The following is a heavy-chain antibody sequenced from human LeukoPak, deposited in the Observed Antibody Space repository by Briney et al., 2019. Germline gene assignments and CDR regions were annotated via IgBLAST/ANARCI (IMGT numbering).Heavy chain of an antibody. V-gene: IGHV3-48*03. CDR3: ARGDPHADL. CDR2: ITISGHTK. J-gene: IGHJ5*02. CDR1: GFDLSTYE. Sequence: HTGGSLRLSCAASGFDLSTYEMNWVRQAPGKGLEWIADITISGHTKNYADSVKGRFTISRDNARTSLYLQMNSLRVEDTGVYYCARGDPHADLWGQGTLVTVSS.